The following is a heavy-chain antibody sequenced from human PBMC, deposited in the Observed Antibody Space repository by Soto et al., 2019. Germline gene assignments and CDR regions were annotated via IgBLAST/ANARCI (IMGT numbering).Heavy chain of an antibody. CDR1: GGSISSGDYY. D-gene: IGHD3-10*01. Sequence: PSETLSLTCTVSGGSISSGDYYWSWIRQPPGKGLEWIGYIYYSGSTYYNPSLKSRVTISVDTSKNQFSLKLSSVTAADTAVYYCARVQDGSEYYGMDVWGQGTTVTVS. V-gene: IGHV4-30-4*01. CDR3: ARVQDGSEYYGMDV. CDR2: IYYSGST. J-gene: IGHJ6*02.